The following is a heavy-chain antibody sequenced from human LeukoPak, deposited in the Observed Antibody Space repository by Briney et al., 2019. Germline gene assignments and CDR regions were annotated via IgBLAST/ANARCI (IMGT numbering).Heavy chain of an antibody. J-gene: IGHJ4*02. Sequence: PGGSLRLSCVASGFTFSSYNMHWVRQAPGKGLDWVAVISYDGNNKYYADSVKGRFTISRDNSNNTLYLQMNSLRPEDTALYYCARDTTMLSDWGQGTLITVSS. CDR3: ARDTTMLSD. CDR2: ISYDGNNK. CDR1: GFTFSSYN. D-gene: IGHD3-16*01. V-gene: IGHV3-30-3*01.